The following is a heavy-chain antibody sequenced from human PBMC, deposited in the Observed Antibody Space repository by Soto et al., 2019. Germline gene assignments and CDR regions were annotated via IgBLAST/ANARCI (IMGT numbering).Heavy chain of an antibody. CDR3: ARHFEDQSAYNWFDP. Sequence: GESLKISCKGSGYSFTSYWISWVRQMPGKGLEWMGRIDPSDSYTNYSPSFQGHVTISADKSISTAYLQWSSLEASDTAMYYCARHFEDQSAYNWFDPWGQGTLVTVSS. J-gene: IGHJ5*02. D-gene: IGHD3-9*01. V-gene: IGHV5-10-1*01. CDR2: IDPSDSYT. CDR1: GYSFTSYW.